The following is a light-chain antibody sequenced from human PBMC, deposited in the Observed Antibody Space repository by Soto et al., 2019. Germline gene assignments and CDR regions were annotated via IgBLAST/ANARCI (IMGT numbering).Light chain of an antibody. V-gene: IGLV2-8*01. Sequence: QSVLTQPPSASGSPGQSVTISCTGPRSDIGAYNFVSWYQQHPGKAPKFMIYEVSKRPSGVPDRFSGSKSGNTASLTVSGLQAEDEADYFCSSYAGSNSYVFGTGTKVTVL. J-gene: IGLJ1*01. CDR2: EVS. CDR1: RSDIGAYNF. CDR3: SSYAGSNSYV.